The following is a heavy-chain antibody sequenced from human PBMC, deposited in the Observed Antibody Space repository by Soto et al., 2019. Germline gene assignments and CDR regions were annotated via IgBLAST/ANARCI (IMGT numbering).Heavy chain of an antibody. CDR1: GGCLSSGGYA. CDR3: AREGYYYDRSGFFDH. CDR2: IYLSGNT. V-gene: IGHV4-30-2*01. Sequence: TLPLPGAVSGGCLSSGGYAWNWIRQQPGKGLEWIGYIYLSGNTYQNPSLKSRATISLDRSKNQFSLRLSSVTAADTAVYYCAREGYYYDRSGFFDHWGQGALFTASS. D-gene: IGHD3-22*01. J-gene: IGHJ5*02.